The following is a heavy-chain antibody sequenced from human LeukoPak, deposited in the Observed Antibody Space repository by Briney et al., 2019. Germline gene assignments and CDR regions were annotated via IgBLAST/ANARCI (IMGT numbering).Heavy chain of an antibody. CDR1: GYTFTRYG. CDR2: ISAYNGNT. CDR3: ARVVEDLFPYYFDY. V-gene: IGHV1-18*01. J-gene: IGHJ4*02. Sequence: ASVKVSCKASGYTFTRYGISWVRQAPGQGLEWMGWISAYNGNTNYAQKLQGRLTMTTDTSTSTAYMELRSLRSDDTAVYYCARVVEDLFPYYFDYWGQGTLVTVSS. D-gene: IGHD3-10*01.